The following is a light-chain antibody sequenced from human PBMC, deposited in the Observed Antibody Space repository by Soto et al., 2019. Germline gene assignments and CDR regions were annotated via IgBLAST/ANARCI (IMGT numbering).Light chain of an antibody. V-gene: IGKV3-20*01. CDR1: QSVTNSY. Sequence: ELVLTQSPGTLSLSPGEGATLSCRASQSVTNSYLAWYQQKPGQAPRLLIYGASSRATGIPDRFSGSGSGTDFTLSINRLEPEDFAVYYCQQYGSSPFTFGPGTKVDVK. CDR2: GAS. J-gene: IGKJ3*01. CDR3: QQYGSSPFT.